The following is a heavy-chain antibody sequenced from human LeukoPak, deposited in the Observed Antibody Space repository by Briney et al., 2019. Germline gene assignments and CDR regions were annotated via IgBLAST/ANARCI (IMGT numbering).Heavy chain of an antibody. V-gene: IGHV4-31*03. J-gene: IGHJ4*02. Sequence: PSQTLSLTCSVSGDTINSGGYFWTWIRQLPGKGLEWIGYIYYSGSTYYNPSLKSRVTISVDTSKNQFSLKLSSVTAADTAVYYCARDLGEFWGQGTLVTVSS. CDR3: ARDLGEF. CDR2: IYYSGST. D-gene: IGHD4-17*01. CDR1: GDTINSGGYF.